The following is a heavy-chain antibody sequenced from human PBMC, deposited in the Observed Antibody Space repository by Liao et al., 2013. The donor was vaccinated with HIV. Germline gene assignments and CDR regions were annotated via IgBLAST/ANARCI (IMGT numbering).Heavy chain of an antibody. CDR3: AKGRYYDSRGYPRYFDY. D-gene: IGHD3-22*01. CDR2: IYYSGNT. CDR1: GGSISSYY. Sequence: QVQLQESGPGLVKPSETLSLTCSVSGGSISSYYWSWIRQPPGKGLEWIGYIYYSGNTNYNPSLRSRVTISVDTSTNQFSLKLYSVTAADTAVYYCAKGRYYDSRGYPRYFDYWGQGTLVTVSS. J-gene: IGHJ4*02. V-gene: IGHV4-59*01.